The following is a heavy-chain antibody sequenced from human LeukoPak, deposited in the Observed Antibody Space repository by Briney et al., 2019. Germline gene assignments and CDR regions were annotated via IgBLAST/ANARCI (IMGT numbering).Heavy chain of an antibody. CDR2: IDPSGGST. V-gene: IGHV1-46*01. J-gene: IGHJ6*04. Sequence: ASVKVSCKASGGTFSSYAISWVRQAPGQGLEWMGMIDPSGGSTNYAQKFQGRVTMTRDTSTSTVYMELSSLRSEDTAVYYCARARVGANLLDVWGKGTTVTVSS. CDR3: ARARVGANLLDV. D-gene: IGHD1-26*01. CDR1: GGTFSSYA.